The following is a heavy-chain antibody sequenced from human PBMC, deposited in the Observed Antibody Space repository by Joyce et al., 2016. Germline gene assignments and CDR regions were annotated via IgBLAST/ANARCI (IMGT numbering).Heavy chain of an antibody. Sequence: EVQLVESGAGLFQPGGSLRLSCAASGFTFSSYNMNWVRQAPRKGLEWISYFNTSSRTIYYPDSVKGRFTISRDNAKSSLYLQMNSLRDEDTAVYYCARYAQGSSGVVGDSWGQGTLVTVSS. V-gene: IGHV3-48*02. CDR2: FNTSSRTI. CDR3: ARYAQGSSGVVGDS. CDR1: GFTFSSYN. J-gene: IGHJ4*02. D-gene: IGHD3-10*01.